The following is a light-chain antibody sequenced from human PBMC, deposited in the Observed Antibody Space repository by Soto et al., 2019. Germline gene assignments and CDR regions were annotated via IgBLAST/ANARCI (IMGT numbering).Light chain of an antibody. V-gene: IGLV1-44*01. CDR3: ATWDDSLNRVV. CDR2: SNN. J-gene: IGLJ3*02. CDR1: SSNIGSDT. Sequence: QSVLTQPPSASGTPGRRVTISCSGSSSNIGSDTVNWYQQVPGTAPKLLIYSNNQRPSGVLDRFSGSKSGTSASLAISGLQSEDEADYYCATWDDSLNRVVFGGGTKLTVL.